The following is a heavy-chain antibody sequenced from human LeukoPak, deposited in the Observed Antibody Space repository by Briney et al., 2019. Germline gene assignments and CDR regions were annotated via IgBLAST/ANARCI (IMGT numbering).Heavy chain of an antibody. J-gene: IGHJ4*02. CDR2: TPYEGRNI. D-gene: IGHD3-22*01. CDR3: ARATNYYDSSGYQLGGC. CDR1: GLTFSSYG. Sequence: GGSLRLSCAASGLTFSSYGMHWVRQAPGKGLEWVTVTPYEGRNIFYADSVTGRFIISRDNSKNTLYLQMNSLRAEDTAVYYCARATNYYDSSGYQLGGCWGQGTLVTVSS. V-gene: IGHV3-30*03.